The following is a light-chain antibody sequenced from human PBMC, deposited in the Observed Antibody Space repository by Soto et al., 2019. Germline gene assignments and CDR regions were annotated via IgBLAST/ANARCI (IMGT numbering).Light chain of an antibody. Sequence: QSVLTQPPSASGTPGQRVTISCSGSSSNIGSNTVNWYQQLPGTAPKLLIYSNNQRPSGVPDRFSGAKSGTSASLAISGLQSEDEADYYWAAWDDSLKGPVFGGGTQLTVL. V-gene: IGLV1-44*01. CDR1: SSNIGSNT. J-gene: IGLJ7*01. CDR3: AAWDDSLKGPV. CDR2: SNN.